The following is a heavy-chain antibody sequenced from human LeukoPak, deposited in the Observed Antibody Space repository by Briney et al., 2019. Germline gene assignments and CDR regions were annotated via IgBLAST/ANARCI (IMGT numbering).Heavy chain of an antibody. J-gene: IGHJ5*02. D-gene: IGHD2/OR15-2a*01. CDR1: GFMFSDYF. CDR2: ISSNSKYT. Sequence: GGSLRLSCSASGFMFSDYFMSWIRQAPGKELEWISYISSNSKYTKYADSVKGRFTISRDNAKKSLYLQMNSLRAEDTAIYYCARGELRPNNWFDPWGQGTLVTVSS. V-gene: IGHV3-11*05. CDR3: ARGELRPNNWFDP.